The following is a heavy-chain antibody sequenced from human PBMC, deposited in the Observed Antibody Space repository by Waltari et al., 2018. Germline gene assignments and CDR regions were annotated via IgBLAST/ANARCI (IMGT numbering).Heavy chain of an antibody. Sequence: EVQLVESGGGLVQPGRSLRLSCRASGFTFGDYAMSWVRQAPGKGLEGLGFIRSKVYEETTEYAASVKGRITISRDDSKSIAYLQIDSLQSEDTAVYYCTRVRVRSTTSCYKYWGQGTLVTVSS. J-gene: IGHJ4*02. CDR2: IRSKVYEETT. D-gene: IGHD2-2*01. V-gene: IGHV3-49*04. CDR3: TRVRVRSTTSCYKY. CDR1: GFTFGDYA.